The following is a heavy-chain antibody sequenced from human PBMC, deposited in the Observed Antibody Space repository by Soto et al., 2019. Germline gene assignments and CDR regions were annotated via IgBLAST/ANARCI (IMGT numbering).Heavy chain of an antibody. CDR3: AKGRLRGLDKGNFDY. CDR2: VSGAGITT. Sequence: EVQLEESGGDLVKPGGSLRLSCAASGFTLSNFAMSWVRQAPGKGLEWVSVVSGAGITTKYAAAVKGRFTVSRDNSKNTLSLQMGSLRAEDTGIYYCAKGRLRGLDKGNFDYWGQGTLVTVSS. J-gene: IGHJ4*02. CDR1: GFTLSNFA. V-gene: IGHV3-23*04. D-gene: IGHD4-17*01.